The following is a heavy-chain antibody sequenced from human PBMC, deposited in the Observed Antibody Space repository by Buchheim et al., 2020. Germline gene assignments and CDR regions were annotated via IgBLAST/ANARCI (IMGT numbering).Heavy chain of an antibody. V-gene: IGHV3-23*01. Sequence: EVQLLESGGGLVRPGGSLRLSCAASGFTFSSYGMTWVRQAPGRGLEWVSAISGSGGSTYYADSVKGRFTISRDNSKNTLYLQMNSLRAGDTAVYYCSKAGRQGGDYWYLDVWGKGTT. CDR2: ISGSGGST. D-gene: IGHD3-16*01. J-gene: IGHJ6*03. CDR1: GFTFSSYG. CDR3: SKAGRQGGDYWYLDV.